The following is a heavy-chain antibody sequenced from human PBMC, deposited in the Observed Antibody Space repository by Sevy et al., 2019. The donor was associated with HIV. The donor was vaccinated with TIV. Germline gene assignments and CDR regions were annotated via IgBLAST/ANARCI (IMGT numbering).Heavy chain of an antibody. D-gene: IGHD2-15*01. CDR2: TYYRSKWYN. J-gene: IGHJ6*02. Sequence: KQSQTLSLTCAIPGDSVSSNSAAWNWIRQSPSRGLEWLGRTYYRSKWYNDYAVSVKSRITINPDTSKNQFSLQLNSVTPEDTAVYYCARGGGSGYCSGGSCRYSYYGMDVWGQGTTVTVSS. CDR1: GDSVSSNSAA. CDR3: ARGGGSGYCSGGSCRYSYYGMDV. V-gene: IGHV6-1*01.